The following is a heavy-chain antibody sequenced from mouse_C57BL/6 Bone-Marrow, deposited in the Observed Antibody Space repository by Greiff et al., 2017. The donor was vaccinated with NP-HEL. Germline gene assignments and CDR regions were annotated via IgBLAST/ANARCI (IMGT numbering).Heavy chain of an antibody. CDR2: IDPSDSYT. CDR3: ARGVTTGVAYVDYAMDY. Sequence: QVQLQQPGAELVMPGASVKLSCKASGYTFTSYWMHWVKQRPGQGLEWIGEIDPSDSYTNYNQKFKGKSTLTVDKSSRTAYMQLSSLTSEDSAVYYCARGVTTGVAYVDYAMDYWGQGTSVTVSS. D-gene: IGHD1-1*01. V-gene: IGHV1-69*01. CDR1: GYTFTSYW. J-gene: IGHJ4*01.